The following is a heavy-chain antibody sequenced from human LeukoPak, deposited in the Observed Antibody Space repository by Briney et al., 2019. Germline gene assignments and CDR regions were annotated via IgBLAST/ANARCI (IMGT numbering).Heavy chain of an antibody. J-gene: IGHJ4*02. D-gene: IGHD3-16*02. V-gene: IGHV4-59*01. CDR1: GGSISSYY. CDR2: IYYSGST. CDR3: ARHYDYVWGSYRHPYYFDY. Sequence: PSETLSLTCTVSGGSISSYYWGWIRQPPGKGLEWIGYIYYSGSTNYNPFLKSRVTISVDTSKNQFSLKLSSVTAADTAVYYCARHYDYVWGSYRHPYYFDYWGQGTLVTVSS.